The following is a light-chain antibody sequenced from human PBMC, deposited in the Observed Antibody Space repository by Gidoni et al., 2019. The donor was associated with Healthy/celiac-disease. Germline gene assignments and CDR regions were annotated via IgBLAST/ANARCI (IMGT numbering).Light chain of an antibody. CDR3: MQALQTPWT. Sequence: DIVMTQSPLSLPVTPGEPASISCRSSQSLLHSNGYHDLDWYLQKPGQSPQLLIYLGSNRASGVPDRFSGSGSGTDFTLKISRVEAEDVGVYYCMQALQTPWTFGQXTKVEIK. CDR1: QSLLHSNGYHD. CDR2: LGS. V-gene: IGKV2-28*01. J-gene: IGKJ1*01.